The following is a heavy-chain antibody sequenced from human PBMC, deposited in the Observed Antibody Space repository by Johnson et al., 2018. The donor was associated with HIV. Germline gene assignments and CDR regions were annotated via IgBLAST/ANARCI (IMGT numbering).Heavy chain of an antibody. CDR1: GFTVSSNE. V-gene: IGHV3-38-3*01. CDR3: AKDYAVRMRANAFDI. Sequence: VQLVESGGGVVQPGRSLRLSCAASGFTVSSNEMSWVRQAPGKGLEWVSSISGGSTYYADSRKGRFTISRDNAKNSLYLQMNSLRAEDTAVYYCAKDYAVRMRANAFDIWGQGTMVTVSS. J-gene: IGHJ3*02. CDR2: ISGGST. D-gene: IGHD6-19*01.